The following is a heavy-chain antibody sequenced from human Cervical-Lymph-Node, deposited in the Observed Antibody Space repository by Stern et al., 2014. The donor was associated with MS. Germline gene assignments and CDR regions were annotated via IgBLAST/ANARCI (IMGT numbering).Heavy chain of an antibody. Sequence: EMQLVESGGGLVQPGGSLRLSCAASGFTFNNYAMSWVRQAPGKGLDWVSSISGVGVTTSYADSVKGRFTISRDNSKNTLYLQMNSLRADDTAVYFCAKGQQLVLTEGHDFWGQGTLVTVSS. V-gene: IGHV3-23*04. CDR3: AKGQQLVLTEGHDF. CDR1: GFTFNNYA. J-gene: IGHJ4*02. CDR2: ISGVGVTT. D-gene: IGHD6-13*01.